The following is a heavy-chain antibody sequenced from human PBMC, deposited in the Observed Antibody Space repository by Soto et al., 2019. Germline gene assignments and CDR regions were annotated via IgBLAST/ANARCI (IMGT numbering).Heavy chain of an antibody. CDR1: GGTFSSYA. D-gene: IGHD6-13*01. Sequence: SVKVSCKASGGTFSSYAISWVRQAPGQGLEWMGGIIPISGTANYAQKFQGRVTITADTSTSTAYMQLRSLRSDDTAVYYCARSKYTTTWSGGLDYWGQGTLVTVS. CDR3: ARSKYTTTWSGGLDY. CDR2: IIPISGTA. J-gene: IGHJ4*02. V-gene: IGHV1-69*06.